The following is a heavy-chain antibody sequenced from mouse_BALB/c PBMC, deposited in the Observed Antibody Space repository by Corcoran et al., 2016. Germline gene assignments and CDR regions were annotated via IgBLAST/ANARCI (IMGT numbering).Heavy chain of an antibody. CDR1: GFNIKDTY. V-gene: IGHV14-3*02. Sequence: EVQLQQSGAELVKPGASVKLSCTASGFNIKDTYMHWVKQRPEQGLEWIGRIDPANGNTKYDPKFQGKATITADTSSNTAYLKLSSLTSEDTAVDYCARWDWYYEVWGAGTTGTVSA. CDR2: IDPANGNT. J-gene: IGHJ1*01. CDR3: ARWDWYYEV.